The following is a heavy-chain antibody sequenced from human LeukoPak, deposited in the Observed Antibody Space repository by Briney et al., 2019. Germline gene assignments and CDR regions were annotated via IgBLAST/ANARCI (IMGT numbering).Heavy chain of an antibody. CDR1: GYTFTSYD. CDR3: ARGLRRNRRYYFDY. J-gene: IGHJ4*02. Sequence: ASVKVSCKASGYTFTSYDINWVRQATGQGLEWMGWTNPNSGNTGYAQKFQGRVTMTRNTSISTAYMELSSLRSEDTAVYYCARGLRRNRRYYFDYWGQGTLVTVSS. D-gene: IGHD4-17*01. CDR2: TNPNSGNT. V-gene: IGHV1-8*01.